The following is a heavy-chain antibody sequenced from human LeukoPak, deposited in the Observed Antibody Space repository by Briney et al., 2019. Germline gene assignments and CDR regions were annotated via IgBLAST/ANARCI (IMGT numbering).Heavy chain of an antibody. CDR3: ARDENLSSWQFYYFDY. D-gene: IGHD6-13*01. Sequence: SETLSLTCTVSGGSISSYYWSWIRQPAGKGLEWIGRIYASGSTNYNPSLKGRVTMSVDTSKNQFSLKLSSVTAADTAVYYCARDENLSSWQFYYFDYWGQGTLVTVSS. V-gene: IGHV4-4*07. CDR1: GGSISSYY. CDR2: IYASGST. J-gene: IGHJ4*02.